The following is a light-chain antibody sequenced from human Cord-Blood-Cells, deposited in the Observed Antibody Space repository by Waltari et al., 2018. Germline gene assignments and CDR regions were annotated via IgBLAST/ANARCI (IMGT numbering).Light chain of an antibody. CDR2: EGS. CDR3: CSYAGSSTVV. CDR1: SSDVGTYHL. J-gene: IGLJ2*01. Sequence: QSALTQPASVSGSPGQSITISRTGTSSDVGTYHLVPWYQQHPVKAPKLMIYEGSKRPSWVSNRFSGSKSGNTASLTISGLQAEDEADYYCCSYAGSSTVVFGGGTKLTVL. V-gene: IGLV2-23*01.